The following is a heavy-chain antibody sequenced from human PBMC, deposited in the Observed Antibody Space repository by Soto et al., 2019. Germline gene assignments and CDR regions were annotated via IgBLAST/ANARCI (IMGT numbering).Heavy chain of an antibody. V-gene: IGHV3-23*01. CDR2: ISGSGGST. CDR1: GFTFSSYA. CDR3: AKDKRPIYYDSSGYYDY. D-gene: IGHD3-22*01. Sequence: PGGSLRLSYAASGFTFSSYAMSWVRQAPGKGLEWVSAISGSGGSTYYADSVKGRFTISRDNSKNTLYLQMNSLRAEDTAVYYCAKDKRPIYYDSSGYYDYWGQGTLVTVSS. J-gene: IGHJ4*02.